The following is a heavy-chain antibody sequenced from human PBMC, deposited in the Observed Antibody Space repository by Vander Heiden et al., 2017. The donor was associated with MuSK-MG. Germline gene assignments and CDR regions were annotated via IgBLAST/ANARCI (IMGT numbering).Heavy chain of an antibody. CDR2: IGKGGATF. J-gene: IGHJ2*01. CDR3: VSRVSSGGGFDL. CDR1: GFTFSNSS. D-gene: IGHD6-19*01. Sequence: LVESGGGLVKPGGSLRLSCPASGFTFSNSSMTWVRQAPGKGLEWVSSIGKGGATFHYADSVKGRFTISRDNAKKSLFLQMNSLRPEDTAVYFCVSRVSSGGGFDLWGRGTLVSVS. V-gene: IGHV3-21*01.